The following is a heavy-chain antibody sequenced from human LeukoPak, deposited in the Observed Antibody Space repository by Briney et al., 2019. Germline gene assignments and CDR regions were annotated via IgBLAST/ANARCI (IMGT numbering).Heavy chain of an antibody. CDR2: ISVSCGTT. V-gene: IGHV3-23*01. J-gene: IGHJ4*02. D-gene: IGHD1-26*01. Sequence: ISVSCGTTYYADSVKGGFTISRENSKKRVYMQINSLRAEDTAVYYCAKVSGNYYYYFDYWGQGTLVTVSS. CDR3: AKVSGNYYYYFDY.